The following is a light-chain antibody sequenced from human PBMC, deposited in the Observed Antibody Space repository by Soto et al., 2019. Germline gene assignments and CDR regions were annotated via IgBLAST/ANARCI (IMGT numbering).Light chain of an antibody. CDR2: DTC. CDR3: QQRKHCPPLT. CDR1: QSVEKY. Sequence: EVVLTQSPATLSLSPGERAILSCRASQSVEKYLAWYQQKPGQAPRLLIYDTCNRATGIPARFSGSGSETDFTLTISSLEPEDFAVYYCQQRKHCPPLTFGGGTKVEIK. J-gene: IGKJ4*01. V-gene: IGKV3-11*01.